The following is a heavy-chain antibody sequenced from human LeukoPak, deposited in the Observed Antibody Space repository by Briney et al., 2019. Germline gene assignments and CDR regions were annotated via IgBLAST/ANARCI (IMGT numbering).Heavy chain of an antibody. D-gene: IGHD1-26*01. Sequence: GGSLRLSCAASGFILRNYAMNWVRQAPGKGPQWVSSITGSGGGTSYADSVKGRFTISRDNSKSTLYLQLNSLRAEDTAVYYCARGLGSYQWGQGTLVTVSS. V-gene: IGHV3-23*01. CDR2: ITGSGGGT. J-gene: IGHJ4*02. CDR1: GFILRNYA. CDR3: ARGLGSYQ.